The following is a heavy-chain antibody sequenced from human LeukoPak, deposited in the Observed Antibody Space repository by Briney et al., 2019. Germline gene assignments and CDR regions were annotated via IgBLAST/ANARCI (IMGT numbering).Heavy chain of an antibody. CDR3: AKDSVAVAGVSYFDY. Sequence: GGSLRLSCAASGFTFDDYAMHWVRRAPGKGLEWVSGISWNSGSIGYADSVKGRFTISRDNAKNSLYLQMNSLRAEDMALYYCAKDSVAVAGVSYFDYWGQGTLVTVSS. CDR2: ISWNSGSI. CDR1: GFTFDDYA. J-gene: IGHJ4*02. V-gene: IGHV3-9*03. D-gene: IGHD6-19*01.